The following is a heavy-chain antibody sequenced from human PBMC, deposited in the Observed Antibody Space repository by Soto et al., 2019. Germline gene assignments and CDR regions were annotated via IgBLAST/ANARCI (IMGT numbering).Heavy chain of an antibody. J-gene: IGHJ3*02. CDR1: GFTFSSYA. D-gene: IGHD5-12*01. Sequence: ESGGGVVQPGRSLRLSCAASGFTFSSYAMHWVRQAPGKGLEWVAVISYDGSNKYYADSVKGRFTISRDNSKNTLYLQMNSLRAEDTAVYYCARGQGSGYAFDIWGQGTMVTVSS. CDR3: ARGQGSGYAFDI. CDR2: ISYDGSNK. V-gene: IGHV3-30-3*01.